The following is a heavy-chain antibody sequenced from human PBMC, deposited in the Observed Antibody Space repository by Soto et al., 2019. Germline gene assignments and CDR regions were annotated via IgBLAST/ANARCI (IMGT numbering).Heavy chain of an antibody. D-gene: IGHD1-20*01. V-gene: IGHV1-58*01. CDR2: IVVGSGNT. Sequence: ASVKVSCKASGFTFTSSAVQWVRQARGQRLEWIGWIVVGSGNTNYAQKFQERVTITRDMSTSTAYMELSSLRSEDTAVYYCAADVVTGMTRSDYWGQGTLVTVSS. CDR1: GFTFTSSA. J-gene: IGHJ4*02. CDR3: AADVVTGMTRSDY.